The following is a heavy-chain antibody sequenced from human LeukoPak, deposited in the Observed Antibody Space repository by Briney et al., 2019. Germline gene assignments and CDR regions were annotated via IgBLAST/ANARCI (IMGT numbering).Heavy chain of an antibody. Sequence: GGSLRLSCAASGFTVSSNYMSWVRQAPGKGLEWVSIIFSDGGTSYADSVKGRFTISRDNSKSTLYLQMNSLRAEDTAVYYCARRYFDYWGQGTLVTVSS. V-gene: IGHV3-53*01. J-gene: IGHJ4*02. CDR1: GFTVSSNY. CDR2: IFSDGGT. CDR3: ARRYFDY.